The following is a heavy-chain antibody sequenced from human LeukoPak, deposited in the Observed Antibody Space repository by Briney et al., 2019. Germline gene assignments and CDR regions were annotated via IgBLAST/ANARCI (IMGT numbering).Heavy chain of an antibody. CDR1: GYTFTGYY. V-gene: IGHV1-2*06. D-gene: IGHD2-8*01. J-gene: IGHJ5*02. CDR3: ARDSARYCTNGVCQP. CDR2: INPNSGGT. Sequence: ASVKVSCKASGYTFTGYYMHWVRQAPGQGPEWMGRINPNSGGTNYAQKVQGRVTMTRDTSISTAYMELSRLRSDDTAVYYCARDSARYCTNGVCQPWGQGTLVTVSS.